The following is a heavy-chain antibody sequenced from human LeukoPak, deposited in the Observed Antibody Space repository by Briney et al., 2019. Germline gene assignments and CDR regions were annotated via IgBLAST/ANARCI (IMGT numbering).Heavy chain of an antibody. CDR1: GFSFSSHW. CDR2: IKQDGSEK. J-gene: IGHJ3*02. CDR3: ASGVVVVAPDTFDI. Sequence: GGSLRLSCPASGFSFSSHWMSWVRQAPGKGLEWVANIKQDGSEKKYVDSVKGRFTISRDNAKNSLYLQMNSLRAEDTAMYYCASGVVVVAPDTFDIWGQGTMVTVSS. D-gene: IGHD2-15*01. V-gene: IGHV3-7*01.